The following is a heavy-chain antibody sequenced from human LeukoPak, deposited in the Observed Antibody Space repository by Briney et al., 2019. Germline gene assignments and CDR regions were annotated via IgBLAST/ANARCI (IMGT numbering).Heavy chain of an antibody. V-gene: IGHV4-34*01. CDR1: GASFSGYY. CDR2: INHSGST. Sequence: AETLSLTCAVDGASFSGYYWGWISQPPGKGLEWIGEINHSGSTNYNPSLKSRVTISVDTSKNQFSLKLSSVTAADTAVYYCARRDIVATYYFDYWGQGTLVTVSS. J-gene: IGHJ4*02. CDR3: ARRDIVATYYFDY. D-gene: IGHD5-12*01.